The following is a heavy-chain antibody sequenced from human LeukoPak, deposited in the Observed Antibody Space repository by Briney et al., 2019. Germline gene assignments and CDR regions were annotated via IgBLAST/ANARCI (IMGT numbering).Heavy chain of an antibody. CDR2: INQGGSEK. D-gene: IGHD3-22*01. J-gene: IGHJ4*02. Sequence: PGGSLRLSCAASGFTFSTYWMSWVRQAPGKGLEWVANINQGGSEKYYVDSVKGRFTISRDNAKNSLYLQMNSLRAEDTAVYYCARIYDNSGYYDYWGQGTLVTV. CDR1: GFTFSTYW. V-gene: IGHV3-7*04. CDR3: ARIYDNSGYYDY.